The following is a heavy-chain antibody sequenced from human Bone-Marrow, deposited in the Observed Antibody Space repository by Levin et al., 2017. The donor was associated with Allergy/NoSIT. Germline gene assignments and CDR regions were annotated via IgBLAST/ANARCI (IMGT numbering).Heavy chain of an antibody. CDR3: ARGGMYYHDSSRYSFDF. D-gene: IGHD3-22*01. J-gene: IGHJ4*02. V-gene: IGHV4-30-4*01. Sequence: SETLSLTCTVSGGSIGSSDYYWSWLRQTPGKGLEWIGCFYHLGHTYYDRSLKSRVAISVDTSKNQLPLRLRSVTAADTAVYYCARGGMYYHDSSRYSFDFWGQGTQVTVSS. CDR1: GGSIGSSDYY. CDR2: FYHLGHT.